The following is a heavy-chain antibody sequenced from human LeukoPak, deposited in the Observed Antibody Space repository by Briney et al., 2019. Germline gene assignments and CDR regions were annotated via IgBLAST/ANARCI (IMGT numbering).Heavy chain of an antibody. CDR1: GFTFSSYA. CDR3: VKGGRYSGSSADY. V-gene: IGHV3-64D*09. D-gene: IGHD6-6*01. Sequence: GGSLRLSCSTSGFTFSSYAMHWVRQAPGKGLQYVSSISTDGGHTYYADSVKGRFTISRDNSKNTLYLQMSSLRAEDTAVYYCVKGGRYSGSSADYWGQGTLVTVSS. J-gene: IGHJ4*02. CDR2: ISTDGGHT.